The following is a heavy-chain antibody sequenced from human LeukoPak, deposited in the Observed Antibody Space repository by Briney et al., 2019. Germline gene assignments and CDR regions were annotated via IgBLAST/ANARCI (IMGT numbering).Heavy chain of an antibody. CDR2: IRSKAYGGTT. CDR1: GFTFGDYA. V-gene: IGHV3-49*04. CDR3: TRGGSYYGDDY. Sequence: GGSPRLSCTASGFTFGDYAMSWVRQAPGKGLEWVGFIRSKAYGGTTEYAASVKGRFTISRDDSKSIAYLQMNSLKTEDTAVYYCTRGGSYYGDDYWGQGTLVTVSS. D-gene: IGHD1-26*01. J-gene: IGHJ4*02.